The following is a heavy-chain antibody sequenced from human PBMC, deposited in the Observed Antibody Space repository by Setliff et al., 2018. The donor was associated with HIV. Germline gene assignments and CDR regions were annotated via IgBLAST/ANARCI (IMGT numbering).Heavy chain of an antibody. V-gene: IGHV4-31*03. CDR2: NYYSGAT. CDR1: GDSISSGGYY. D-gene: IGHD5-12*01. J-gene: IGHJ4*02. Sequence: SETLSLTCTVSGDSISSGGYYWSWIRQLPGKGLEWIGYNYYSGATYYNPSLKNRVTISLDTSKSQFSLKLTSVTAADTALYYCASGRGAKGGYDYFGSWGQGTLVTVSS. CDR3: ASGRGAKGGYDYFGS.